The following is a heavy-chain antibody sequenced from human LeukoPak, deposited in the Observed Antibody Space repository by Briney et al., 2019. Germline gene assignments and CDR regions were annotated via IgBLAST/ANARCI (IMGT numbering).Heavy chain of an antibody. Sequence: GGSLRLSCAASGFTFSSYGMPWVRQAPGKGLEWVAVIWYDGSNKYYADSVKGRFTISRDNSKNTLYLQMNSLRAEDTAVYYCARDAHLYYYDSSGYYSYWGQGTLVTVSS. CDR1: GFTFSSYG. V-gene: IGHV3-33*01. CDR2: IWYDGSNK. J-gene: IGHJ4*02. CDR3: ARDAHLYYYDSSGYYSY. D-gene: IGHD3-22*01.